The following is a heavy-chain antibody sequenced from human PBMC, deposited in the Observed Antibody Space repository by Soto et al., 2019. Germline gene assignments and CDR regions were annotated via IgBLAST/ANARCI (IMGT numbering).Heavy chain of an antibody. CDR1: GGSISSSSYY. CDR3: ARADWGSGFYYYYGMDV. D-gene: IGHD3-9*01. CDR2: IYYSGST. V-gene: IGHV4-39*01. J-gene: IGHJ6*02. Sequence: SETLSLTCTVSGGSISSSSYYWGWIRQPPGKGLEWIGSIYYSGSTYYNPSLKSRVTISVDTSKNQFSLKLSSVTAADTAVYYRARADWGSGFYYYYGMDVWGQGTTVTVSS.